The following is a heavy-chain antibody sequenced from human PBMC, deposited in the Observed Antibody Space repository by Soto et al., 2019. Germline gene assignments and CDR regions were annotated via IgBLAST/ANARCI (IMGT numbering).Heavy chain of an antibody. V-gene: IGHV3-23*01. Sequence: GGSLRLSCAAPGFTFSSYAMSWVRQAPGKGLEWVSAISGSGGSTYYADSVKGRFTISRDNSKNTLYLQMNSLRAEDTAVCYCAKSRGIVVVPAARWGQGTLVTVSS. J-gene: IGHJ4*02. CDR1: GFTFSSYA. CDR2: ISGSGGST. D-gene: IGHD2-2*01. CDR3: AKSRGIVVVPAAR.